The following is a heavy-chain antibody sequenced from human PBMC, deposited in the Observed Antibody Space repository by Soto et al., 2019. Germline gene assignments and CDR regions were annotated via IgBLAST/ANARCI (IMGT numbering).Heavy chain of an antibody. CDR2: IYYSGST. J-gene: IGHJ5*01. CDR3: ARSIDS. CDR1: GFTVRINY. Sequence: LGLSCAASGFTVRINYMSWVRQAPGKGLEWIGYIYYSGSTYYNPSLKSRVTISVDTSKNQFSLKLSSVTAADTAVYYCARSIDSWGQGTLVTVSS. V-gene: IGHV4-31*02.